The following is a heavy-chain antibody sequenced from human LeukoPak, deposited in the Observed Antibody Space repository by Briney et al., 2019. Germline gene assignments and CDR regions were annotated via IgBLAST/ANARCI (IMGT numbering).Heavy chain of an antibody. J-gene: IGHJ5*02. CDR2: IKSKTDGGTT. D-gene: IGHD4-17*01. CDR1: GFTFSNAW. Sequence: GGTLRLSCAASGFTFSNAWMSWVRQAPGKGLEWVGRIKSKTDGGTTDYAAPVKGRFTISRDDSKNTLYLQMNSLKTEDTAVYYCTTAYGDYAWFDPWGQGTLVTVSP. CDR3: TTAYGDYAWFDP. V-gene: IGHV3-15*01.